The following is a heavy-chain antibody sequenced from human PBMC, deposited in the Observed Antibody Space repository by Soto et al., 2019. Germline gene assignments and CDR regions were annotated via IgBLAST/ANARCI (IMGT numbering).Heavy chain of an antibody. V-gene: IGHV3-23*01. CDR1: GFTFSGYV. CDR2: ISGSGDTT. J-gene: IGHJ5*02. CDR3: AKAWTNYSKPNWFDP. D-gene: IGHD2-2*01. Sequence: GGSLRLSCAASGFTFSGYVMNWVRQAPGKGLEWVSGISGSGDTTHYADSVKGRFTISRDNSKDTLHLQMKSLRADDTALYFCAKAWTNYSKPNWFDPWGQGTLVTVSS.